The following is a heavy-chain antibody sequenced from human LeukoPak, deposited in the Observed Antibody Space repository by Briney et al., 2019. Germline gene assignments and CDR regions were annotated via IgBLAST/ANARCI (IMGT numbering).Heavy chain of an antibody. J-gene: IGHJ4*02. CDR3: ARDKDYIWGSSPKFDY. Sequence: GASVKVSCKASVYTFTSYGISWVRQAPGQGLEWMGWISAYNGNTNYAQKLQGRVSMTTDTSTSTAYMELRSLRSDDTAVYYCARDKDYIWGSSPKFDYWGQGTLVTVPS. D-gene: IGHD3-16*01. CDR1: VYTFTSYG. V-gene: IGHV1-18*01. CDR2: ISAYNGNT.